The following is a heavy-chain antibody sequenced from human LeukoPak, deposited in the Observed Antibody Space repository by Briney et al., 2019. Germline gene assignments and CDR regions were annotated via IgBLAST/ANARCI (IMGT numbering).Heavy chain of an antibody. Sequence: PGGSLRLSCAASGFTFGSYWMHWVRQAPGKGLXXXXXINTDGGDTIYADSVKGRFTISRDNAKNTLFLQMNSLRAEDTAVYYCARDEKIVGASGQDYWGQGTLVTVSS. D-gene: IGHD1-26*01. CDR3: ARDEKIVGASGQDY. CDR2: INTDGGDT. CDR1: GFTFGSYW. V-gene: IGHV3-74*01. J-gene: IGHJ4*02.